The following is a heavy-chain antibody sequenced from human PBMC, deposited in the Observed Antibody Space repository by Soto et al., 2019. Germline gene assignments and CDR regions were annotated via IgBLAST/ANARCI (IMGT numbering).Heavy chain of an antibody. D-gene: IGHD6-6*01. J-gene: IGHJ6*02. Sequence: GSXRRSGAACGFTFSSYAMRWVRQAPGKGLEWVSAISGSGGSTYYADSVKGRFTISRDNSKNTLYLQMNSLRAEDTAVYYCEKDQLPAYYGMDVWGQRTTVTVSS. CDR1: GFTFSSYA. CDR2: ISGSGGST. CDR3: EKDQLPAYYGMDV. V-gene: IGHV3-23*01.